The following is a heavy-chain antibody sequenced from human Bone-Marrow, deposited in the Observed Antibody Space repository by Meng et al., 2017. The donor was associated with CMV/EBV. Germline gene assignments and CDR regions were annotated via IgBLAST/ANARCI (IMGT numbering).Heavy chain of an antibody. J-gene: IGHJ3*02. CDR2: IFSNDEK. Sequence: SVPTLVKPTETLTLTCTVSGFSLSNARMGVSWIRQPPGKALEWLAHIFSNDEKSYSTSLKSRLTISKDTSKSQVVLTMTNMDPVDTATYYCARTTYYYDSRDAFDIWGQGTMVTVSS. CDR3: ARTTYYYDSRDAFDI. V-gene: IGHV2-26*01. D-gene: IGHD3-22*01. CDR1: GFSLSNARMG.